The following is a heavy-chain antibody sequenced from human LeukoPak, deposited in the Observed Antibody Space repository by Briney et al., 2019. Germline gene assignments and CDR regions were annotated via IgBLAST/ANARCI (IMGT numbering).Heavy chain of an antibody. Sequence: TSETLSLTCTVSGGSISSYYWSWIRQPPGKGLEWIGYIYYSGSTYYNPSLKSRVTISVGTSKNQFSLKLSSVTAADTAVYYCARGLYYGSGSYYNLWGQGTLVTVSS. CDR2: IYYSGST. CDR3: ARGLYYGSGSYYNL. D-gene: IGHD3-10*01. J-gene: IGHJ4*02. CDR1: GGSISSYY. V-gene: IGHV4-59*12.